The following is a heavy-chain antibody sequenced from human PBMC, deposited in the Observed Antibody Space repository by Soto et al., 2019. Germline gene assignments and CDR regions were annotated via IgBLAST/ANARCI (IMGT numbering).Heavy chain of an antibody. D-gene: IGHD6-13*01. CDR3: ARFPRGGIAAAGAFDI. CDR1: GFTFSSYA. V-gene: IGHV3-23*01. J-gene: IGHJ3*02. CDR2: ISGSGGST. Sequence: GGSLRLSCAASGFTFSSYAMSWVRQAPGKGLEWVSAISGSGGSTYYADSVKGRFTISRDNSKNTLYLQMNSLRAADTAVYYCARFPRGGIAAAGAFDIWGQGTMVTVSS.